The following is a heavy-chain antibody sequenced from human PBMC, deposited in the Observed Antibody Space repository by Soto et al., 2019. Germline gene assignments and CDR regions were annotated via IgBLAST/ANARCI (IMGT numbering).Heavy chain of an antibody. D-gene: IGHD1-26*01. CDR1: GFPFSSYA. J-gene: IGHJ4*02. V-gene: IGHV3-23*01. Sequence: EMQLLESGGGLVQPGGSLRLSCAASGFPFSSYAMSWVRPAPGKGLEWISSIGEIDGSTYYADSVQGRFTISRDNYKNTLYLHMNSLRAEDTAVYYCGKVVPDYWGQGTLVTVSS. CDR2: IGEIDGST. CDR3: GKVVPDY.